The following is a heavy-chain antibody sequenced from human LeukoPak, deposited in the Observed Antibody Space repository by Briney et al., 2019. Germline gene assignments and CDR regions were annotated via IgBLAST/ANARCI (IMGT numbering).Heavy chain of an antibody. Sequence: AGWSLRLSCAASGITFSSYGMHWVRQAPGKGLEWVAFIRYDGSNKYYADSVKGRFTISRDNSKNTLYLQMNSLRAEDTAVYYCARGGHIVVVIAGLDYWGQGTLVTVSS. V-gene: IGHV3-30*02. D-gene: IGHD2-21*01. CDR3: ARGGHIVVVIAGLDY. CDR2: IRYDGSNK. J-gene: IGHJ4*02. CDR1: GITFSSYG.